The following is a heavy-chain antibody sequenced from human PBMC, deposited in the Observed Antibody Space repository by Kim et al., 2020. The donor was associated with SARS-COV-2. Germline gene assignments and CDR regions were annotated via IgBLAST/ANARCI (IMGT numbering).Heavy chain of an antibody. CDR1: GFTFSAYA. Sequence: VGSLRLSCAASGFTFSAYAMSWVRQAPGKGLEWVSGISGSISGSDDTTYYADSVKGRFIISRDNSKNTLHLQMNSLRAEDTAVYYCAKHFGSSGSEFQHWGQGTLVTVSS. CDR3: AKHFGSSGSEFQH. J-gene: IGHJ1*01. V-gene: IGHV3-23*01. CDR2: ISGSISGSDDTT. D-gene: IGHD3-22*01.